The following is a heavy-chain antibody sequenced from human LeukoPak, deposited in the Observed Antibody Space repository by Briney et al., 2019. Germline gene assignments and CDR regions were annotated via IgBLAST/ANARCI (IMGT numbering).Heavy chain of an antibody. J-gene: IGHJ6*02. CDR2: ISYDGSNK. CDR1: GFTFSSYA. Sequence: GSLSLSCAASGFTFSSYAMHWVRQAPGKGLEWVAVISYDGSNKYYADSVKGRFAISRDNSKNTLYLQMNSLRAEDTAVYYCARGLAVVGGNYYYYGMDVWGQGTTVTVSS. CDR3: ARGLAVVGGNYYYYGMDV. V-gene: IGHV3-30*09. D-gene: IGHD2-15*01.